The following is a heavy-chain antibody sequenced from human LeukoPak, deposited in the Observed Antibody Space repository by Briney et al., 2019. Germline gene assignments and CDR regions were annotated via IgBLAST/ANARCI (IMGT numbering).Heavy chain of an antibody. D-gene: IGHD3-3*01. J-gene: IGHJ6*02. V-gene: IGHV3-23*01. Sequence: PGGSLRLSCAASGFTFSSYAMSWVRQAPGKGLEWVSAISGSGGSTYYADSVKGRFTISRDNSKNTLYLQMNSLRAEDTAVYYCAKADYDFWSGYYPAWYYYGMDVWGQGTTVTVSS. CDR1: GFTFSSYA. CDR3: AKADYDFWSGYYPAWYYYGMDV. CDR2: ISGSGGST.